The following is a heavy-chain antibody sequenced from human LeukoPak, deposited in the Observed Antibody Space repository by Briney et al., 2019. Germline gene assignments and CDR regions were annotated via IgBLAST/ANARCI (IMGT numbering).Heavy chain of an antibody. Sequence: GASVKVSCKASGYTFSSYGISWVRQAPGQGLEWMGWISAYNGNTNYAQKLQGRVTMTTDTSTSTAYMELSSLRSEDTAVYYCATVSFVFDYWGQGTLVTVSS. D-gene: IGHD1-26*01. J-gene: IGHJ4*02. CDR1: GYTFSSYG. CDR3: ATVSFVFDY. CDR2: ISAYNGNT. V-gene: IGHV1-18*01.